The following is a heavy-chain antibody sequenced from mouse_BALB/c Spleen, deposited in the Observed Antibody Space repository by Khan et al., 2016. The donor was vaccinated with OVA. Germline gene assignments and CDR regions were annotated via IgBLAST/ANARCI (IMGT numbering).Heavy chain of an antibody. J-gene: IGHJ2*01. Sequence: EVQLVESGPGLVKPSQSLSLTCTVTGYSITSDYAWNWIRQFPGNKLEWMGYISYSGSTSYNPSLKSRISITRDTSKNQFFLQLNSVTTEDTATYYCASMIRGDYFDYWGQGTTLTVSS. CDR2: ISYSGST. V-gene: IGHV3-2*02. D-gene: IGHD2-4*01. CDR3: ASMIRGDYFDY. CDR1: GYSITSDYA.